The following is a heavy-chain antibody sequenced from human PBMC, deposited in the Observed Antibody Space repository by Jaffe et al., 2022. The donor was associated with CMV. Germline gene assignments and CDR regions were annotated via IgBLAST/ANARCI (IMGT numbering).Heavy chain of an antibody. CDR2: ITNDGGKT. Sequence: VQLVESGGGLVQPGGSLRLSCSASGFTLRSYHMHWVRQAPGKGLEYVSGITNDGGKTIYGDSVKGRFTISRDTSKNTLDLQMDYLRSDDTALYYCVKEAAGNWKPFDSWGRGALVTVSS. CDR3: VKEAAGNWKPFDS. J-gene: IGHJ4*02. V-gene: IGHV3-64D*06. CDR1: GFTLRSYH. D-gene: IGHD1-1*01.